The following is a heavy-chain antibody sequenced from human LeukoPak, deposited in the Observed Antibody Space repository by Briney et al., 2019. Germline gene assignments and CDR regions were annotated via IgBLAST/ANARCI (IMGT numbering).Heavy chain of an antibody. CDR1: GFTFSSYW. V-gene: IGHV3-74*01. CDR3: ARDRGSYVY. D-gene: IGHD1-26*01. Sequence: GCALTLPYVASGFTFSSYWTQWVQQPPGKWPVWGSRINPDVSSTSYADSVKGRFTVSRDNAKNTLYLQMNSLRAEDTAVYYCARDRGSYVYWGQGTLVTVSS. CDR2: INPDVSST. J-gene: IGHJ4*02.